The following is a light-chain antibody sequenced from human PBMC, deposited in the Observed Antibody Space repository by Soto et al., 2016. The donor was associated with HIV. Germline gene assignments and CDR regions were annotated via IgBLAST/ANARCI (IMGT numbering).Light chain of an antibody. CDR3: QVWGSSRDHGV. Sequence: SYELTQPPSVSVAPGETARITCGGKTTLELKVVHWYQQKPGQAPVLVVYDDSARPSEIPERFSGSNSGNTATLTISRVEAGDEADYYCQVWGSSRDHGVFGGGTKLTAL. V-gene: IGLV3-21*02. J-gene: IGLJ3*02. CDR1: TLELKV. CDR2: DDS.